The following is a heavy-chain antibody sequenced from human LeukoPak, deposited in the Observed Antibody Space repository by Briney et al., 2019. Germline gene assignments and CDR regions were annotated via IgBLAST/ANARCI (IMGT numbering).Heavy chain of an antibody. D-gene: IGHD3-9*01. Sequence: ASVKVSCKASGYTFTGYYIHWVRQAPGQGPEWMGWINPNSGGTNNAQKFQGRVTMTTDTSTSTAYMELRSLRSDDTAVYYCARDLNTYYDILTGYYNQVRAFDIWGQGTMVTVSS. CDR3: ARDLNTYYDILTGYYNQVRAFDI. CDR2: INPNSGGT. CDR1: GYTFTGYY. J-gene: IGHJ3*02. V-gene: IGHV1-2*02.